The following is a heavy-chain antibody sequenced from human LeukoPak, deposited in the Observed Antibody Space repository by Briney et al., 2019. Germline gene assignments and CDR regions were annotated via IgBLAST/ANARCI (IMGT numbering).Heavy chain of an antibody. CDR2: ISGSGHDI. CDR3: AKDKQYDSSGYYDY. Sequence: GGSLRLSCAASGFTFSDSYMSWIRQAPGKGLEYLSYISGSGHDIMYADSVGGRFTISRDNAKNSLYLQMNSLRAEDTALYYCAKDKQYDSSGYYDYWGQGTLVTDSS. J-gene: IGHJ4*02. V-gene: IGHV3-11*05. D-gene: IGHD3-22*01. CDR1: GFTFSDSY.